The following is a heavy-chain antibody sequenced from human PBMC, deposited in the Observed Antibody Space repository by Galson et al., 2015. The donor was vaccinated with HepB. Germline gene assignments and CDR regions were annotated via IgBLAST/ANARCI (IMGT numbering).Heavy chain of an antibody. Sequence: SLRLSCAASGFTFSSYSMNWVRQAPGKGLEWVSSISRSSSYIYYADSVKGRFTISRDNAKNSLYLQMNSLRAEDTAVYYCAREGKRYSGYDSFDYWGQGTLVTVSS. CDR2: ISRSSSYI. CDR1: GFTFSSYS. J-gene: IGHJ4*02. D-gene: IGHD5-12*01. CDR3: AREGKRYSGYDSFDY. V-gene: IGHV3-21*01.